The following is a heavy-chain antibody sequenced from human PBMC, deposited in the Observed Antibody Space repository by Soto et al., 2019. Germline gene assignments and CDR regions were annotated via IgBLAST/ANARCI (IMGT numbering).Heavy chain of an antibody. Sequence: QVQLVQSGAEVRKPGSSVKVSCRASGSTFSSYTVNWVRQAPGQGLEWIGRIIPILGTTDYARRFKGRVTITAGRSANTADMELTSLTSEDTAVYYCARRRYCGADCYSKFYYGMDVWGQGTTVTVSS. V-gene: IGHV1-69*08. D-gene: IGHD2-21*02. CDR1: GSTFSSYT. CDR3: ARRRYCGADCYSKFYYGMDV. J-gene: IGHJ6*02. CDR2: IIPILGTT.